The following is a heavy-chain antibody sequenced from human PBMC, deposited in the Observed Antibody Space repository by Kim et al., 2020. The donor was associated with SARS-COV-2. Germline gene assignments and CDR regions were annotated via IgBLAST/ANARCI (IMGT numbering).Heavy chain of an antibody. CDR3: ATQRCLPRRKYYYDSSGYYCYMDY. D-gene: IGHD3-22*01. CDR1: GYTFTSYA. CDR2: INTNTGNP. V-gene: IGHV7-4-1*02. J-gene: IGHJ4*02. Sequence: ASVKVSCKASGYTFTSYAMNWVRQAPGQGLEWMGWINTNTGNPTYAQGFTGRFVFSLDTSVSTAYLQISSLKAEDTAVYYCATQRCLPRRKYYYDSSGYYCYMDYWGQGTLVTVSS.